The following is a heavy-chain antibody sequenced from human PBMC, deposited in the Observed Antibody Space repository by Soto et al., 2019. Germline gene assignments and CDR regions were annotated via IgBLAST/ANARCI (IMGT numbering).Heavy chain of an antibody. CDR2: ITPIYPTT. V-gene: IGHV1-69*15. CDR1: GGTFYTYT. D-gene: IGHD5-18*01. Sequence: VTVSCKASGGTFYTYTFSWVRQAPGQGLEWMGSITPIYPTTNYAEKFQGRLTVTADGSTNTAYMELNSLTSEDTAVYYCARIPRYSFPTSDDLDSWGQGTLVTVSS. CDR3: ARIPRYSFPTSDDLDS. J-gene: IGHJ4*02.